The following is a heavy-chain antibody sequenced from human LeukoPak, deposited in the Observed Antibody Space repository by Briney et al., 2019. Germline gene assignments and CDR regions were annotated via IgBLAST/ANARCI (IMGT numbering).Heavy chain of an antibody. CDR2: IYTSGST. Sequence: SETLSLTCTVSGGSIGSYYWSWIRQPPGKGLEWIGYIYTSGSTNYNPSLKSRVTISVDTSKNQFSLKLSSVTAADTAVYYCARHPYYYDINPYFDYWGQGTLVTVSS. CDR3: ARHPYYYDINPYFDY. J-gene: IGHJ4*02. V-gene: IGHV4-4*09. D-gene: IGHD3-22*01. CDR1: GGSIGSYY.